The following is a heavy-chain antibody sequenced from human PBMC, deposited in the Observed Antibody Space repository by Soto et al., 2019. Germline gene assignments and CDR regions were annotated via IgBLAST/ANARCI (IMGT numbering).Heavy chain of an antibody. CDR3: ARGPSGDKVDY. CDR2: IDDGGIT. CDR1: GGSIRNVNYC. D-gene: IGHD7-27*01. Sequence: QVQVQESGPGLVKPSETLSLTCTVSGGSIRNVNYCWSWVRQSPDKGLEWIGHIDDGGITYNNPSLSGRVTISIETSKNQFSLRLSSVTATDTAVYYCARGPSGDKVDYWGQGILVTVSS. V-gene: IGHV4-30-4*01. J-gene: IGHJ4*02.